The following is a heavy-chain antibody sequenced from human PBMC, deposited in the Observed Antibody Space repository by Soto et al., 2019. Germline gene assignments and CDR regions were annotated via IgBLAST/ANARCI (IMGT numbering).Heavy chain of an antibody. D-gene: IGHD4-17*01. J-gene: IGHJ4*02. CDR3: ARELGGTTVNTLFDH. V-gene: IGHV1-46*01. Sequence: QVQLVQSGAEVKKPGASVKVSCKASGYTFTRYYIHWVRQAPGQGLEWMGIVNPSGDNTNYAQKFLGRVTMTRDTSTNTVHMELSSLRSEDTAVYFCARELGGTTVNTLFDHWGQGTVVTVSS. CDR2: VNPSGDNT. CDR1: GYTFTRYY.